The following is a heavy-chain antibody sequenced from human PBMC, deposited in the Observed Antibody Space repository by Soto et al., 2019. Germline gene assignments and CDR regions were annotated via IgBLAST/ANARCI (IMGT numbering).Heavy chain of an antibody. CDR2: IIPIFNTA. D-gene: IGHD6-19*01. J-gene: IGHJ5*02. CDR1: GGTFSTYA. Sequence: QEQLVQSGAEVKKPGSSVKVSCKVSGGTFSTYAISWVRQAPGKGLEWMGGIIPIFNTAKYAQKFQGRVTITADKSTSTAHMELSSVRSEDTAVYYCARQMVNSGWYYGNWFDPWGQGTLVTVSS. V-gene: IGHV1-69*06. CDR3: ARQMVNSGWYYGNWFDP.